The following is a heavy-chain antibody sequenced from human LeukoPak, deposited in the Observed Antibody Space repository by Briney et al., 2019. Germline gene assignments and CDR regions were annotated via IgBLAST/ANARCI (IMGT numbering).Heavy chain of an antibody. CDR2: INPNSGGT. CDR1: GYTFTGYY. J-gene: IGHJ5*02. CDR3: AGDSIAARWWFDP. Sequence: ASVKVSCKASGYTFTGYYMHWVRQAPGQGLEWMGWINPNSGGTNYAQKFQGRVTMTRDTSISTAYMELSRLRSDDTAVYYCAGDSIAARWWFDPWGQGTLVTVSS. V-gene: IGHV1-2*02. D-gene: IGHD6-6*01.